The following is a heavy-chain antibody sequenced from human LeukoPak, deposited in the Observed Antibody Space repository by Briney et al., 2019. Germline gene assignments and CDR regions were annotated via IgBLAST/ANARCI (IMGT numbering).Heavy chain of an antibody. D-gene: IGHD3-10*01. CDR3: ARVLNYYGSGSHPEGWFDP. CDR2: INPNNGDT. CDR1: GYTFTGYY. V-gene: IGHV1-2*02. J-gene: IGHJ5*02. Sequence: ASVKVSCKASGYTFTGYYMHWVRQAPGQGLEWMGWINPNNGDTNYAQMFQGRVTMTRDTSISTAYMELSRLRSDDTAVYYCARVLNYYGSGSHPEGWFDPWGQGTLVTVSS.